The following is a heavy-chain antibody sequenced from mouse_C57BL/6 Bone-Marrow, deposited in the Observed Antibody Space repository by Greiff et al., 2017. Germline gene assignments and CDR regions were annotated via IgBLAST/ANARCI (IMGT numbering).Heavy chain of an antibody. D-gene: IGHD1-1*01. Sequence: VQLQQSGPGLVAPSQSLSITCTVSGFSLTSYGVDWVRQPPGTGLEWLGVIWGGGSTNYTSALMSRLSISKDNSKSQVFLKMNSLQTDDTAMYYCAKHSYGSSFDVWGTGTTVTVSS. CDR3: AKHSYGSSFDV. J-gene: IGHJ1*03. CDR2: IWGGGST. CDR1: GFSLTSYG. V-gene: IGHV2-9*01.